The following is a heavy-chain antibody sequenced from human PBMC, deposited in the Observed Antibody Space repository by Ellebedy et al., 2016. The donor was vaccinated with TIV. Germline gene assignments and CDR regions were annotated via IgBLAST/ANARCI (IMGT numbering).Heavy chain of an antibody. CDR3: ARSIQGGQAYGMDV. CDR2: IHSAGST. J-gene: IGHJ6*02. CDR1: GGPISNTNYY. V-gene: IGHV4-39*01. Sequence: MPSETLSLTCSVSGGPISNTNYYWGWVRQPPGKGLEWIGSIHSAGSTYYNPSLRSRVTISLDPSKNRFSLDLTSMTAGDRALYYCARSIQGGQAYGMDVWGQGTTVAVSS. D-gene: IGHD3-10*01.